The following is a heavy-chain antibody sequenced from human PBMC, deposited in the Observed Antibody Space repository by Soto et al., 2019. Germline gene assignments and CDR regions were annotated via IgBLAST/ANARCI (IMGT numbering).Heavy chain of an antibody. CDR3: ARDLGIDGYCISTICYYPSDY. Sequence: GGSLRLSCAASGFTFSKYSMNWVRQAPGKGLEWLSYINSSSSSIYYADSVRGRFTISRDNAQNSLYLQMNSLRAEDTAMYYCARDLGIDGYCISTICYYPSDYWGRGTLVTVSS. CDR1: GFTFSKYS. CDR2: INSSSSSI. V-gene: IGHV3-48*01. D-gene: IGHD2-2*03. J-gene: IGHJ4*02.